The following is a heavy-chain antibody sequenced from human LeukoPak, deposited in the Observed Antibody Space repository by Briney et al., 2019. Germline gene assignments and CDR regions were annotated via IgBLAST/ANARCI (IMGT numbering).Heavy chain of an antibody. CDR3: ARERGGLDSSGYYLYYYFDY. Sequence: PSETLSLTCTVSGGSISSGGYYWSWIRQHPGKGLEWIGYIYYSGSTYYNPSLKSRVTISVDTSKNQFSLKLSSVTAADTAVYYCARERGGLDSSGYYLYYYFDYWGQGTLVTVSS. J-gene: IGHJ4*02. CDR2: IYYSGST. CDR1: GGSISSGGYY. D-gene: IGHD3-22*01. V-gene: IGHV4-31*03.